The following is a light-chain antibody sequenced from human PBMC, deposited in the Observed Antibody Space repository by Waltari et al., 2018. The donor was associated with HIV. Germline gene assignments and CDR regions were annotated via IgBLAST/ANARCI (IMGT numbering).Light chain of an antibody. CDR1: DGNIASNF. CDR2: EDN. J-gene: IGLJ2*01. CDR3: QSYDNSPMGV. Sequence: NFVLTQPHSVSESPGKTVTISCTRSDGNIASNFVQWYQQRPGSSPTTVIYEDNQRPSGVPDRFSGSIDSSSNSASLTSSGLKTEDEADYYCQSYDNSPMGVFGGGTKLTVL. V-gene: IGLV6-57*01.